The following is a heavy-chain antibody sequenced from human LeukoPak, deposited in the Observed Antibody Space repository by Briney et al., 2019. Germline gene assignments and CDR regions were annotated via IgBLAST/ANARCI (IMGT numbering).Heavy chain of an antibody. Sequence: SETLSLTCAVYGGSFSGYYWSWIRQPPGKGLEWIGEINHSGSTNYNPSLKSRVTISVDTSKNQFSLKLSSVTAADTAVYYCARVYYDSSGYYPWYFDYWGQGTLVTVSS. J-gene: IGHJ4*02. CDR2: INHSGST. CDR1: GGSFSGYY. V-gene: IGHV4-34*01. D-gene: IGHD3-22*01. CDR3: ARVYYDSSGYYPWYFDY.